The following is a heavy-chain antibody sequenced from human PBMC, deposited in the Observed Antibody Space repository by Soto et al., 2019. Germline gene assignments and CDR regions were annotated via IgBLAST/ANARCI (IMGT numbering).Heavy chain of an antibody. CDR1: GGTFNSYT. CDR3: ARAADYGSGGYSPNFDY. J-gene: IGHJ4*02. D-gene: IGHD3-10*01. CDR2: ITPILGIP. V-gene: IGHV1-69*02. Sequence: QVQLVQSGAEVKKPGSSVKVSCKASGGTFNSYTINWVRQAPGQGLEWMGRITPILGIPNYAQKFQGRVTITADKPTVAAYVGLSSLRSGDTAVHASARAADYGSGGYSPNFDYWGQGTLVTVSS.